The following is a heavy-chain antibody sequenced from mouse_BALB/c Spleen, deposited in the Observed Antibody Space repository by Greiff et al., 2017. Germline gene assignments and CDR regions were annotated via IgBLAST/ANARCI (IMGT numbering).Heavy chain of an antibody. Sequence: VQLQQPGAELVKPGASVKLSCKASGYTFTSYWMHWVKQRPGQGLEWIGEIDPSDSYTNYNQKFKGKATLTVDKSSSTAYMQLSSLTSEDSAVYYCAREITAGWGQGTLVTVSA. CDR2: IDPSDSYT. D-gene: IGHD1-2*01. V-gene: IGHV1-69*02. CDR1: GYTFTSYW. CDR3: AREITAG. J-gene: IGHJ3*01.